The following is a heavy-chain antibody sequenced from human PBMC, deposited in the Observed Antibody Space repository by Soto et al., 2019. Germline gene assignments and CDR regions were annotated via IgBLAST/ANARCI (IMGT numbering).Heavy chain of an antibody. CDR1: GFTFSSYG. Sequence: QVQLVESGGGVVQPGRSLRLSCAASGFTFSSYGMHWVRQAPGKGLEWVAVIWYDGSNKCYADSVKGRFTISRDNSKNTLYLQMNSLRAEDTAVYYCARDGYIVLRGWSPHDAFDIWGQGTMVTVSS. D-gene: IGHD2-8*01. CDR3: ARDGYIVLRGWSPHDAFDI. V-gene: IGHV3-33*01. CDR2: IWYDGSNK. J-gene: IGHJ3*02.